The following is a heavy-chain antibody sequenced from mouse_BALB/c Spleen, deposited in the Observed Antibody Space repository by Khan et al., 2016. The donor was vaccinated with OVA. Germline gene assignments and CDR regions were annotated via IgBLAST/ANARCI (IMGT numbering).Heavy chain of an antibody. CDR2: IDPANGTT. J-gene: IGHJ2*01. V-gene: IGHV14-3*02. Sequence: VRLQQSGAELVKPGASVKLSCTASGFNIKDTYMHWVKQRPEQGLEWIGRIDPANGTTKYDPKFQGKAIITADTSSNTAFLLLSSRTSEDTAVDYGARMNAWGQGTTLTVSS. CDR3: ARMNA. CDR1: GFNIKDTY.